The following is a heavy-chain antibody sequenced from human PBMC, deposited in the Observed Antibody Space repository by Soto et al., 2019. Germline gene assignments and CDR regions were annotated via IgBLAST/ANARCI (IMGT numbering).Heavy chain of an antibody. CDR1: GFTFSTYV. J-gene: IGHJ6*02. CDR3: AAPIAAAGSPWGSDHGMDV. CDR2: ISGYGGST. Sequence: GGSLRLSCAASGFTFSTYVMSWVRQAPGKGLEWVSGISGYGGSTYYADSVKGRFTISRDNSKNTLYLQMDSLKAEDTAVYYCAAPIAAAGSPWGSDHGMDVWGQGTTVTVSS. D-gene: IGHD6-13*01. V-gene: IGHV3-23*01.